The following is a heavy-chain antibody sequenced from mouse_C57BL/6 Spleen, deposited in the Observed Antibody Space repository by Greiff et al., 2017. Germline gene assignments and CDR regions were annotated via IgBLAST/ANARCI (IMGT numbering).Heavy chain of an antibody. CDR2: IHPNSGST. D-gene: IGHD1-1*01. Sequence: QVQLQQPGAELVKPGASVKLSCKASGYTFTSYWMHWVKQRPGQGLEWIGMIHPNSGSTNYNEKFKSKATLTVDKSSSTAYMQLSSLTSEDSAVYYCARSGDYGSSPWFAYWGQGTLVTVSA. CDR3: ARSGDYGSSPWFAY. V-gene: IGHV1-64*01. CDR1: GYTFTSYW. J-gene: IGHJ3*01.